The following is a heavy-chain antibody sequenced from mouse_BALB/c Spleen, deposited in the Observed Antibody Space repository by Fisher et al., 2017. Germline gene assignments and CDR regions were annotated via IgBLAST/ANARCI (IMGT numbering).Heavy chain of an antibody. V-gene: IGHV1-69*02. J-gene: IGHJ1*01. Sequence: QKFKGKATLTVDKSSSTAYMELRSLTSEDSAVYYCARGELSSYGYFDVWGAGTTVTVSS. D-gene: IGHD1-1*01. CDR3: ARGELSSYGYFDV.